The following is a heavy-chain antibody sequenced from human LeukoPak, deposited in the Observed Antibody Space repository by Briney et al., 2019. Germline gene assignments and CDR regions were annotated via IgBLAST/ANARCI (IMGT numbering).Heavy chain of an antibody. Sequence: GGSLRLSCAASGFTFSSYAMSWVRQAPGKGLEWVSAISGSGGSTYYADSVKGRFTISRDNSKNTLYLQMSSLRAEDTAVYYCAKPRDGYYLGDAFDVWGQGTVVTISS. D-gene: IGHD3-22*01. CDR3: AKPRDGYYLGDAFDV. J-gene: IGHJ3*01. CDR1: GFTFSSYA. CDR2: ISGSGGST. V-gene: IGHV3-23*01.